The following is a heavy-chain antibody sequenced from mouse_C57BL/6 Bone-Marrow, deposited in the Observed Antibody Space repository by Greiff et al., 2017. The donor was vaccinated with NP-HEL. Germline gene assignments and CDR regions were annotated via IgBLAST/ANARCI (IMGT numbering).Heavy chain of an antibody. CDR2: IDPENGDT. Sequence: VQLQQSGAELVRPGASVKLSCTASGFNIKDDYMHWVKQRPEQGLEWIGWIDPENGDTEYASKFQGKATITADTSSNTAYLQLSSLTSEDTAVYYCTNPPDYYGSRGFAYWGQGTLVTVSA. J-gene: IGHJ3*01. D-gene: IGHD1-1*01. CDR1: GFNIKDDY. V-gene: IGHV14-4*01. CDR3: TNPPDYYGSRGFAY.